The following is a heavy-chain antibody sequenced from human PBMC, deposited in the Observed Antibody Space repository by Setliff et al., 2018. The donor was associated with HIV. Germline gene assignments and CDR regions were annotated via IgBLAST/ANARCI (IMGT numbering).Heavy chain of an antibody. J-gene: IGHJ4*02. D-gene: IGHD5-18*01. CDR2: LSGSGGST. V-gene: IGHV3-23*01. CDR3: AKKGDSNSYGWIDY. CDR1: ELTFSNYA. Sequence: PGVSLRLSCAASELTFSNYAMTWVRQAPGEGLEWVSSLSGSGGSTYYADSVKGRFTISRDNSKNTLYLQMNSLRAEDTAVYYCAKKGDSNSYGWIDYWGQGTLVTVSS.